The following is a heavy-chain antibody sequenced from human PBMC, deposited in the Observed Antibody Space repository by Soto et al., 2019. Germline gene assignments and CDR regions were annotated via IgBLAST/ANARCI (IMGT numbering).Heavy chain of an antibody. V-gene: IGHV3-15*01. Sequence: WGSLRLSCAASGFTFYKATMSCFRHSPFKWLEWVGRIRSITNGGTTDDAAPVKGRFTISRDDSKNMLFLQMNSLKTEDTAVYYCTTAPTTVFYHGIDVWGQGTTVTVSS. J-gene: IGHJ6*02. CDR3: TTAPTTVFYHGIDV. CDR2: IRSITNGGTT. CDR1: GFTFYKAT. D-gene: IGHD4-4*01.